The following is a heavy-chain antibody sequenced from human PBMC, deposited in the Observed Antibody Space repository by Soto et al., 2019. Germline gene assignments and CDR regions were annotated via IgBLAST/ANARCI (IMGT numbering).Heavy chain of an antibody. D-gene: IGHD5-12*01. CDR2: ISGSGGST. CDR3: ASDIVATSTNDY. J-gene: IGHJ4*02. Sequence: VQLLESGGGLVQPGGSLRLSCAASGFTFSSYAMSWVRQAPGKGLEWVSAISGSGGSTYYADSVKGRFTISRDNSKNTLYLQMNSLRAEDTAVYYCASDIVATSTNDYWGQGTLVTVSS. CDR1: GFTFSSYA. V-gene: IGHV3-23*01.